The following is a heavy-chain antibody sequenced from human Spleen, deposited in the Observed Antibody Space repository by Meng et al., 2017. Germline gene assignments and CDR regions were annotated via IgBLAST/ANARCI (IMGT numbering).Heavy chain of an antibody. V-gene: IGHV3-23*01. Sequence: GESLKISCAASGFTFSSYAMSWVRQAPGKGLEWVSAISGSGGSTYYADSVKGRFTISRDNSKNTLYLQMNSLRADDSAVYYCAKTKVDYDSSGYYCDYWGQGTLVTVSS. D-gene: IGHD3-22*01. J-gene: IGHJ4*02. CDR3: AKTKVDYDSSGYYCDY. CDR1: GFTFSSYA. CDR2: ISGSGGST.